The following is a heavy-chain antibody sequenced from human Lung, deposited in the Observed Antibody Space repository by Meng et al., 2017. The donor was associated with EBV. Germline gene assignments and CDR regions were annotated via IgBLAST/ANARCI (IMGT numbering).Heavy chain of an antibody. CDR3: ARLYCSGGSCYTIDY. V-gene: IGHV7-4-1*02. D-gene: IGHD2-15*01. CDR2: INTNTGNP. CDR1: GYSFTSYA. J-gene: IGHJ4*02. Sequence: QVHLVQSGSELKNPGASVKVSCKASGYSFTSYAMNWVRQAPGQGLEWMGWINTNTGNPTYAQGFTGRFVFSLDTSVSTAYLQISSLKAADTAVYYCARLYCSGGSCYTIDYWGQGTLVTVSS.